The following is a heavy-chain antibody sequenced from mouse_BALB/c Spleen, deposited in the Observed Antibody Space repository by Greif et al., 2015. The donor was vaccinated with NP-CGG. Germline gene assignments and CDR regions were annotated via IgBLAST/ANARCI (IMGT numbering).Heavy chain of an antibody. Sequence: QVQLQQSGAELAKPGASVKMSCKASGYTFTSYWMHWVKQRPGQGLEWIGHINPSTGYTEYNQKFKDKATLTADKSSSTAYMQLSSLTSEDSAVYYCARLGLGAYWGQGTLVTVSA. D-gene: IGHD4-1*01. V-gene: IGHV1-7*01. J-gene: IGHJ3*01. CDR3: ARLGLGAY. CDR2: INPSTGYT. CDR1: GYTFTSYW.